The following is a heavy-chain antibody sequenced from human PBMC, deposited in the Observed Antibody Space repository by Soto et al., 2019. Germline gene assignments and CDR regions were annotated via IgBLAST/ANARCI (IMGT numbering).Heavy chain of an antibody. CDR3: ARMETFGSLNWFDP. Sequence: ASVKVSCKASGYSFTNNDVSWVRQATGQGLEWMGWMNPGSGDTGYAQKFQGRVTMTRDISIATAYMELSSLRSDDAAIYYCARMETFGSLNWFDPWGQGTLVTV. CDR1: GYSFTNND. V-gene: IGHV1-8*01. D-gene: IGHD3-16*01. CDR2: MNPGSGDT. J-gene: IGHJ5*02.